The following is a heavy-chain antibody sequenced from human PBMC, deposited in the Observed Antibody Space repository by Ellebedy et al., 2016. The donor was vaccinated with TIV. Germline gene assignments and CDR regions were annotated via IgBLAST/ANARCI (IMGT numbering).Heavy chain of an antibody. J-gene: IGHJ4*02. CDR3: ARVSLLYYYDSSGYGHFDY. CDR2: IYYSGST. Sequence: SETLSLXXTVSGGSISSYYWSWIRQPPGKGLEWIGYIYYSGSTNYNPSLKSRVTISVDTSKNQFSLKLSSVTAADTAVYYCARVSLLYYYDSSGYGHFDYWGQGTLVTVSS. CDR1: GGSISSYY. D-gene: IGHD3-22*01. V-gene: IGHV4-59*01.